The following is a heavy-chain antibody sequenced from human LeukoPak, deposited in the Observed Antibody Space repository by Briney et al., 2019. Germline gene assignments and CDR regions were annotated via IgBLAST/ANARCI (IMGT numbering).Heavy chain of an antibody. V-gene: IGHV4-34*01. D-gene: IGHD1-26*01. J-gene: IGHJ4*02. CDR2: INHSGST. Sequence: PSETLSLICAVYGGSFSGYYWSWIRQPPGKGLEWIGEINHSGSTNYNPSLKSRVTISVDTSKNQFSLKLSSVTAADTAVYYCARVRGATFHFDYWGQGTLVTVSS. CDR1: GGSFSGYY. CDR3: ARVRGATFHFDY.